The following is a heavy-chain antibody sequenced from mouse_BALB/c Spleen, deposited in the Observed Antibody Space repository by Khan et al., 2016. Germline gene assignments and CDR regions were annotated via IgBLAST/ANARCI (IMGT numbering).Heavy chain of an antibody. J-gene: IGHJ2*01. V-gene: IGHV4-1*02. CDR2: INPDSSTI. Sequence: EVELVESGGGLVQPGGSLKLSCAASGFDFSRYWMSWVRQAPGKGLEWIGAINPDSSTINYTPSLKDKFIISRDNAKNTLYLQMSKVISEDTALYYSARYYGYNFDYWGQGTTLTVSS. CDR1: GFDFSRYW. D-gene: IGHD1-2*01. CDR3: ARYYGYNFDY.